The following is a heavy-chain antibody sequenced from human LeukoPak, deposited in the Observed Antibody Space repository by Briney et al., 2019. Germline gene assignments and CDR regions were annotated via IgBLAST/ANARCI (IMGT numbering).Heavy chain of an antibody. D-gene: IGHD3-3*01. CDR1: GGSISSYY. V-gene: IGHV4-59*01. CDR3: ASRSSIWSGYQDTLYYFDS. Sequence: SSETLSLTCTVSGGSISSYYWSWIRQPPGKRLEWIGHIYYSGSTNYNPSLKSRVTISVDTSKNQFSLKLSSVTAADTAVYYCASRSSIWSGYQDTLYYFDSWAREPWSPSPQ. CDR2: IYYSGST. J-gene: IGHJ4*02.